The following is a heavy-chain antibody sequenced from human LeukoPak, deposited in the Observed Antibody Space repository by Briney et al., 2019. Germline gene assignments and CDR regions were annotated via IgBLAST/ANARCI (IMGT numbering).Heavy chain of an antibody. CDR2: VSYDGSYK. Sequence: PGRSLRLSCAAAGFTFSKFAMHWVRQAPGKGLEWVAVVSYDGSYKHYADSVKGRFTISRDNSKNTLYLQMNSLRAEDTAVYYCANNEMATIRDAFDIWGQGTMVTVPS. V-gene: IGHV3-30*04. CDR3: ANNEMATIRDAFDI. D-gene: IGHD5-24*01. CDR1: GFTFSKFA. J-gene: IGHJ3*02.